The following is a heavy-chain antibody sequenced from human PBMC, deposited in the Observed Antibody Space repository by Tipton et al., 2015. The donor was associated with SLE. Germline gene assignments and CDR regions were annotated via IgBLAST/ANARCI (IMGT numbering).Heavy chain of an antibody. J-gene: IGHJ4*02. CDR2: IDTAGDP. V-gene: IGHV3-13*05. Sequence: SLRLSCAASGFTFRNYDMHWVRQATGKGLEWVAAIDTAGDPYYPGSGKGRFTISRENAKNSLYLQMSSLRAEDTAVYYCARDLASFPPAHDYWGQGTLVTVSS. D-gene: IGHD1-26*01. CDR1: GFTFRNYD. CDR3: ARDLASFPPAHDY.